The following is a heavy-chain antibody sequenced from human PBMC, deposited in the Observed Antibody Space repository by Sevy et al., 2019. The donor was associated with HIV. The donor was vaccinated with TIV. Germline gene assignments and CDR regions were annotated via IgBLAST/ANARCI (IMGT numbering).Heavy chain of an antibody. V-gene: IGHV3-53*01. J-gene: IGHJ6*02. CDR2: IYSSDRT. CDR3: ARDRVTYYYDSSGYYTSGYGMDV. Sequence: GGSLRLSCAASGFTVSDNHMNWVRQAPGKGLEWVSVIYSSDRTDYADSVKGRFTVSRDNSKNTLYLQMNGLRAEDTAVYYCARDRVTYYYDSSGYYTSGYGMDVWGQGTTVTVSS. D-gene: IGHD3-22*01. CDR1: GFTVSDNH.